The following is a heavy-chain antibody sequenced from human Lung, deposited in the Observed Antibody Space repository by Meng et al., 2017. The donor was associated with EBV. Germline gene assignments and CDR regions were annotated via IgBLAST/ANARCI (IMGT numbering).Heavy chain of an antibody. CDR3: ARAVDTGYFDY. Sequence: QLQLQESGSGPVKPSQTLSLTCTVSGGSISSGGHYWSWIRQHPGKGLEWIGYIYYSGSTYYNPSLKSLVSISVDTSNNQFSLKLSSVTAADTAVYYCARAVDTGYFDYWGQGTLVTVSS. J-gene: IGHJ4*02. V-gene: IGHV4-31*01. CDR2: IYYSGST. CDR1: GGSISSGGHY. D-gene: IGHD5-18*01.